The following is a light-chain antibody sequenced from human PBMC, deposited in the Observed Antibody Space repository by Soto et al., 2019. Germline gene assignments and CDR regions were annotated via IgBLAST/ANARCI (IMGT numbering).Light chain of an antibody. J-gene: IGKJ5*01. V-gene: IGKV3-11*01. CDR2: DAS. CDR1: QSISSY. Sequence: ETGLKQSAAIVSLSPGERATLFCRASQSISSYLAWYQQQPGQAPRLLIYDASNRATGTPARFSGSGSGTDFTLTISSLEPEDFAVYYCQQRSNWPPIPSCQGTRLAIK. CDR3: QQRSNWPPIP.